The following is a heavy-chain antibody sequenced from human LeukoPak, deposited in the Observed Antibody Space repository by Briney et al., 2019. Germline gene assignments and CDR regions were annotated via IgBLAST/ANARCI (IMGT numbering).Heavy chain of an antibody. J-gene: IGHJ4*02. CDR1: GFSISSSSYY. V-gene: IGHV4-39*01. Sequence: KSSETLSLTCTVSGFSISSSSYYWGWLRQPPGKGREWIVSIYYSGSTYYNPSLKSRVTISVDTSKNQFSLKLSSVTAADTAVYYCASQYSGYEDYWGQGTLVTVSS. CDR3: ASQYSGYEDY. D-gene: IGHD5-12*01. CDR2: IYYSGST.